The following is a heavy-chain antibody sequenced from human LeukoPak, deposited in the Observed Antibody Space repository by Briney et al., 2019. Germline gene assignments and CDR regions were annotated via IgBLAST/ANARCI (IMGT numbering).Heavy chain of an antibody. V-gene: IGHV3-30*03. CDR2: ISYDGSNK. Sequence: SGGSLRLSCAASGFTFSSYGMHWVRQAPGKGLEWVAVISYDGSNKYYADSVKGRFTISRDNSKNTLYLQMNSLRTEDTAVYYCARRSRDGWYFDYWGQGTLVTVSS. CDR3: ARRSRDGWYFDY. D-gene: IGHD5-24*01. J-gene: IGHJ4*02. CDR1: GFTFSSYG.